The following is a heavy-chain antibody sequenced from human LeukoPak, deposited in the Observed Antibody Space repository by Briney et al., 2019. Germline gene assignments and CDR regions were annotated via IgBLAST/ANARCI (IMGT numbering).Heavy chain of an antibody. CDR3: ASGGYSYGPHDYYFDY. D-gene: IGHD5-18*01. J-gene: IGHJ4*02. Sequence: GGSLRLSCAASGFTFSSYAMHWVRQAPGKGLEWVAVISYDGSNKYYADSVKGRFTISRDNAKNSLYLQMNSLRAEDTAVYYCASGGYSYGPHDYYFDYWGQGTLVTVSS. CDR2: ISYDGSNK. CDR1: GFTFSSYA. V-gene: IGHV3-30*04.